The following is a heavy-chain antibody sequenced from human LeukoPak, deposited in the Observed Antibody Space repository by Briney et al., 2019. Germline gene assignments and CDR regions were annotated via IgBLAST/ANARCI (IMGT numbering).Heavy chain of an antibody. V-gene: IGHV4-34*01. CDR1: GGSFSGYY. CDR3: ARCSTSSYYYYGMDV. Sequence: SETLSLTCAVYGGSFSGYYWSWIRQPPRKGLEWIGEINHSGSTNYNPSLKSRVTISVDTSKNQFSLKLSSVTAADTAVYYCARCSTSSYYYYGMDVWGKGTTVTVSS. J-gene: IGHJ6*04. CDR2: INHSGST. D-gene: IGHD2-2*01.